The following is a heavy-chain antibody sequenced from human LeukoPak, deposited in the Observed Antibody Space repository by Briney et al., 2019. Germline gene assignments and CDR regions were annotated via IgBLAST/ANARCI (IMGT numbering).Heavy chain of an antibody. J-gene: IGHJ3*02. Sequence: GGSLRLSCAASGFIFSNYGMHWVRQAPGKGLEWVAFIQYDGSNKYYVDSVKGRFIISRDNSKNTLYLQMNSLRPDDTAVYYCAKIGYCSSASCLGDTFEIWGRGTMVTVSS. CDR1: GFIFSNYG. D-gene: IGHD2-2*01. V-gene: IGHV3-30*02. CDR2: IQYDGSNK. CDR3: AKIGYCSSASCLGDTFEI.